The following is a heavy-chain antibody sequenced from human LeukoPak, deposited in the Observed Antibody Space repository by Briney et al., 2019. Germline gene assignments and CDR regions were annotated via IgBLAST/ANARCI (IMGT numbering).Heavy chain of an antibody. V-gene: IGHV5-51*01. CDR2: NYPGDSDT. Sequence: GESLKISWKGSGYSFTSYLNGLGRQMPGEGLEWRMINYPGDSDTRYSPSFQGQVTISADKSISTAYLQWSSLKASDTAMYYCAGRDSGGYYDAFDIWGQGTMVTVSS. J-gene: IGHJ3*02. CDR3: AGRDSGGYYDAFDI. CDR1: GYSFTSYL. D-gene: IGHD3-22*01.